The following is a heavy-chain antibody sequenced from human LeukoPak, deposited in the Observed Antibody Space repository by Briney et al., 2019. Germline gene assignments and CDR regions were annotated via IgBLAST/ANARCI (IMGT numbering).Heavy chain of an antibody. J-gene: IGHJ4*02. V-gene: IGHV4-59*01. CDR1: GGSITSYY. Sequence: SETLSLTCTVSGGSITSYYRSWIRQSPGKGLEWIGFMYYSGTTNYNPSLKSRVTISLGMSKNQFSLKLSSVTAAGTAVYYCARLPMAVTPHVDYWGQGTLVTVSS. CDR2: MYYSGTT. CDR3: ARLPMAVTPHVDY. D-gene: IGHD2-21*02.